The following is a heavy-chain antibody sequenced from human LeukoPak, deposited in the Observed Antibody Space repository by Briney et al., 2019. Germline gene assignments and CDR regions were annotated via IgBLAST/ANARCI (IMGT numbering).Heavy chain of an antibody. Sequence: GGSLRLSCAASGFTFSSYSMNWVRQAPGKGLEWVSSISSSSSYIYYADSVKGRFTISRDNSKNTLYVQMNSLRTEDTAVYYCARDRADWDLDYWGQGTLVTVSS. CDR3: ARDRADWDLDY. V-gene: IGHV3-21*01. J-gene: IGHJ4*02. CDR1: GFTFSSYS. CDR2: ISSSSSYI. D-gene: IGHD3/OR15-3a*01.